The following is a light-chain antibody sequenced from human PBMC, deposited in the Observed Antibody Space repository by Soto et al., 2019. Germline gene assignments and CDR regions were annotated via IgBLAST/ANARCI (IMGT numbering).Light chain of an antibody. CDR1: SSDVGGYNY. CDR2: EVS. V-gene: IGLV2-14*01. Sequence: QSALTQPASVSGSPGQSITISCSGTSSDVGGYNYVSWYQQHPDKAPNLLIYEVSNRPSGVSNRFSGSKSGNTASLTISGLQAEDEADYYCSSYSSSSTLVFGGGTKRTVL. J-gene: IGLJ2*01. CDR3: SSYSSSSTLV.